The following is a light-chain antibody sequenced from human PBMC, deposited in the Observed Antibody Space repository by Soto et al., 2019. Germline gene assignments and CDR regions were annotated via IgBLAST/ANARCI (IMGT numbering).Light chain of an antibody. Sequence: EIVLTQSPGTLSLAPGERATCSCRASVRFSASYLAWYQQKAGQAPSFLIYGAINRATGLPDRFSGSGSGTDFTITISRPEPEDGAEYYCQQYDTSATFGQGTKLEIK. V-gene: IGKV3-20*01. J-gene: IGKJ2*01. CDR3: QQYDTSAT. CDR2: GAI. CDR1: VRFSASY.